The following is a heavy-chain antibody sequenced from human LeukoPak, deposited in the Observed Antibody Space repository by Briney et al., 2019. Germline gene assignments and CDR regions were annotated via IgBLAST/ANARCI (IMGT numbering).Heavy chain of an antibody. J-gene: IGHJ4*02. CDR2: IYYTGST. CDR1: GGSLSSSSYY. D-gene: IGHD6-19*01. Sequence: PSETLSLTCTVSGGSLSSSSYYWGWIRQPPGKGLEWVGTIYYTGSTYSNPSLKSRVTISVDTSKNQFSLKLSCVTAADTAVYYCAREDSGWYYFDSWGQGTLVTVSS. V-gene: IGHV4-39*01. CDR3: AREDSGWYYFDS.